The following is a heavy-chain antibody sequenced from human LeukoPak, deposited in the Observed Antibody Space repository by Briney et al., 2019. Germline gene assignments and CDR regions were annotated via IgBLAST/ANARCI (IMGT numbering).Heavy chain of an antibody. CDR3: AKCFVRGDRGVITDFDY. CDR1: GFTFSSYG. J-gene: IGHJ4*02. V-gene: IGHV3-30*02. Sequence: GGSLRLSCAASGFTFSSYGMHWVRQAPGKGLEWVAFIRYDGSNKYYADSVKGRFTISRDNSKNTLYLQMNSLRAEDTAVYYCAKCFVRGDRGVITDFDYWGQGTLVTVSS. D-gene: IGHD3-10*01. CDR2: IRYDGSNK.